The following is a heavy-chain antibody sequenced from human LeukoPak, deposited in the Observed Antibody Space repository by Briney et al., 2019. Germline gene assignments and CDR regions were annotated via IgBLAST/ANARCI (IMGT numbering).Heavy chain of an antibody. D-gene: IGHD3-22*01. CDR1: GFTFSGSA. J-gene: IGHJ4*02. CDR3: AKDWVAYYDSSGPSLFDY. CDR2: IRSKANSYAT. Sequence: PGGSLRLSCAASGFTFSGSAMHWVRQASGKGLEWVGRIRSKANSYATAYAASVKGRFTISRDDSKNTAYLQMNSLRAEDTAVYYCAKDWVAYYDSSGPSLFDYWGQGTLVTVSS. V-gene: IGHV3-73*01.